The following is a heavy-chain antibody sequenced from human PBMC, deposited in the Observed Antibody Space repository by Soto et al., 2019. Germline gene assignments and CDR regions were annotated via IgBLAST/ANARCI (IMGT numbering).Heavy chain of an antibody. CDR3: VKDSYADFHRVLSTAEYFFDY. V-gene: IGHV3-9*01. J-gene: IGHJ4*01. CDR1: GFTFDDYA. CDR2: ITWNSGNI. D-gene: IGHD2-2*01. Sequence: FLRLSCTASGFTFDDYAMHWVRQAPGRGLEWVSGITWNSGNIAYADSVKGRFTIARDDDNNSLYLQMNSLRPEDTALYYCVKDSYADFHRVLSTAEYFFDYWGHGTLVTVSS.